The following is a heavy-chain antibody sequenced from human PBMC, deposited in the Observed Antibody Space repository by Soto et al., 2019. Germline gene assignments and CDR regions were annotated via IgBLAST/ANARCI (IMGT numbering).Heavy chain of an antibody. J-gene: IGHJ4*02. CDR3: ASIYSGSSHLRY. Sequence: QVQLQESGPGLVKPSETLSLTCTVSGGSISSYYWSWIRQPPGKGLEWIGYIYYSGSTNYNPSLKSRVTISVDTSKNQFSLKLSSVTAADTAVYYCASIYSGSSHLRYWGQGTLVTVSS. D-gene: IGHD1-26*01. V-gene: IGHV4-59*08. CDR2: IYYSGST. CDR1: GGSISSYY.